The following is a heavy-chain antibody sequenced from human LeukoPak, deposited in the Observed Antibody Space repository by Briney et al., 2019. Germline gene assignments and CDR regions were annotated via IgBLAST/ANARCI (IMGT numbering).Heavy chain of an antibody. CDR3: ARHELFSDYGGLYYFDY. D-gene: IGHD4-23*01. CDR2: IYYSGST. CDR1: GGSISSYY. Sequence: PSETLSLTCTVSGGSISSYYWSWIRQPPGKGLEWIGYIYYSGSTNYNPSLKSRVTISVDTSKNQFSLKLSSVTAADTAVYYCARHELFSDYGGLYYFDYWGQGTLVTVSS. V-gene: IGHV4-59*08. J-gene: IGHJ4*02.